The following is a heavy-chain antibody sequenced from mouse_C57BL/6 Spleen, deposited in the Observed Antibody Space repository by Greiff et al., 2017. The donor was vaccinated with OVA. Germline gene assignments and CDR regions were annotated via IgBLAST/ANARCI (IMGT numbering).Heavy chain of an antibody. CDR2: IYPGNSDT. CDR3: TRWDPLYYAMDY. V-gene: IGHV1-5*01. D-gene: IGHD4-1*01. CDR1: GYTFTSYW. Sequence: EVKVEESGTVLARPGASVKMSCKTSGYTFTSYWMHWVKQRPGQGLEWIGAIYPGNSDTSYNQKFKGKAKLTAVTSASTAYMELSSLTNQDSAVYYCTRWDPLYYAMDYWGQGTSVIVSS. J-gene: IGHJ4*01.